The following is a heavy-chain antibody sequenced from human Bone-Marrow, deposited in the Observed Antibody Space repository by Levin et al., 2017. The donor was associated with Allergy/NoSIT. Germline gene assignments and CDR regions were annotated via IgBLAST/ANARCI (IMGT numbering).Heavy chain of an antibody. J-gene: IGHJ4*02. CDR1: GFTFSSYY. Sequence: GGSLRLSCAASGFTFSSYYMTWVRQAPGKGLEWVATIKEDGSDKYFVDSVKGRFTLSRDNAEKSLFLQMNSLRADDTAVYFCAKGGWRWFHYWGQGTLVTVSS. CDR2: IKEDGSDK. CDR3: AKGGWRWFHY. V-gene: IGHV3-7*01. D-gene: IGHD2-15*01.